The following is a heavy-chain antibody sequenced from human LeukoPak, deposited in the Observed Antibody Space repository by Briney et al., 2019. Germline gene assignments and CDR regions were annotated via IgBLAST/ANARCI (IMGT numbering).Heavy chain of an antibody. CDR3: AKAPYSGSYDAHFDY. J-gene: IGHJ4*02. CDR1: RFTFSSYS. CDR2: ISSSSSYI. D-gene: IGHD1-26*01. Sequence: PGGSLKPSCAASRFTFSSYSMNWVRQAPGKGLEWVSSISSSSSYIWYADSVKGRFTISRDNAKNSLYLQMNSLRAEDTAVYYCAKAPYSGSYDAHFDYWGQGTLVTVSS. V-gene: IGHV3-21*01.